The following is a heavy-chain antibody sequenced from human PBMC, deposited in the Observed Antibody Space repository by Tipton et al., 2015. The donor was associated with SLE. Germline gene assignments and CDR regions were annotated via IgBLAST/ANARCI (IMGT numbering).Heavy chain of an antibody. CDR2: INPNKGNT. CDR1: GFTFISYG. CDR3: ARSVNWAFDY. V-gene: IGHV1-18*01. Sequence: QLVQSGAEVKKPGASVKVSCKASGFTFISYGISWVRQAPGQGLEWVGWINPNKGNTNYAQKFQGRVTMTTDTSTTTTYMELRTLRSDDTAIFYCARSVNWAFDYWGQGTLVTVSS. J-gene: IGHJ4*02. D-gene: IGHD3-16*01.